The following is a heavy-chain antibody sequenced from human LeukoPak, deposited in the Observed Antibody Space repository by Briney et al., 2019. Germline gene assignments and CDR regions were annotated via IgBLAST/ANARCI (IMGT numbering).Heavy chain of an antibody. CDR1: GGSISSYY. CDR2: IYYSGST. CDR3: ARGPPGLIAYRIFDY. Sequence: PSETLSLTCTVSGGSISSYYWSWIRQPPGKGLECLGNIYYSGSTNYNPSLKSRVTISVDTSKNQLSLILTSVTTADTAVYYCARGPPGLIAYRIFDYWGQGTLVTVSS. D-gene: IGHD3-3*02. J-gene: IGHJ4*02. V-gene: IGHV4-59*12.